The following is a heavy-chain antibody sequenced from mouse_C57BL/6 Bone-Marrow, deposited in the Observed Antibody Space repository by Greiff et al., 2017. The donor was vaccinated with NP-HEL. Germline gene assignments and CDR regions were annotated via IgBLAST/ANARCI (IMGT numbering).Heavy chain of an antibody. CDR2: INPYNGGT. V-gene: IGHV1-19*01. J-gene: IGHJ2*01. CDR3: ARSGVYYYGSSFLFDY. D-gene: IGHD1-1*01. CDR1: GYTFTDYY. Sequence: EVQLQQSGPVLVKPGASVKMSCKASGYTFTDYYMNWVKQSHGKSLEWIGVINPYNGGTSYNQKFKGKATLTVDKSSSTAYMELNSLTSEDSAVYYSARSGVYYYGSSFLFDYWGQGTTLTVSS.